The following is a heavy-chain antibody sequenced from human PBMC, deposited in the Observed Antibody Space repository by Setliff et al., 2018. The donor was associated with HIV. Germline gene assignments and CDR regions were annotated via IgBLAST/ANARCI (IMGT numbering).Heavy chain of an antibody. CDR2: ISSSSRSK. D-gene: IGHD3-3*01. Sequence: PGESLKISCEASGFTFSTYSMNWVRQAPGKGLEWASSISSSSRSKYYADSVKGRFTISRDNAKNSLYLQMNSLTAEDTAVYYCARDVSWRVRTYIDYWGQGALVTVSS. CDR3: ARDVSWRVRTYIDY. CDR1: GFTFSTYS. V-gene: IGHV3-21*01. J-gene: IGHJ4*02.